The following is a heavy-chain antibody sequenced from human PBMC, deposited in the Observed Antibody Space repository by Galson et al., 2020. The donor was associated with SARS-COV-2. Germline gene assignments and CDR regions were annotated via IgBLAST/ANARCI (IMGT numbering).Heavy chain of an antibody. Sequence: ASVKVSCKASGYSFTGYYMHWVRQAPGQGLEWMGWINPNSGGTNYAQKFQGWVTMTRDTSISTAYMELSRLRSDDTAVYYCARDRRPYSSTSRDWYFDLWGRGTLVTVSS. CDR1: GYSFTGYY. CDR3: ARDRRPYSSTSRDWYFDL. D-gene: IGHD6-6*01. J-gene: IGHJ2*01. CDR2: INPNSGGT. V-gene: IGHV1-2*04.